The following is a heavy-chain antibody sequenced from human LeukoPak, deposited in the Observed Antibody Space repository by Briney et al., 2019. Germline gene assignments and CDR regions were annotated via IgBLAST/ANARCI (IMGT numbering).Heavy chain of an antibody. D-gene: IGHD6-13*01. CDR2: ISSTSSYI. Sequence: HPGGSLRLSCAASGFTFSDYSLTWVRQAPGKGLEWVSSISSTSSYIYYADSLKGRFTISRDNAKNSLYLQMNSLRAEDTAVYYCARTVTAGIYRVGYYFDYWGQGALVTVSS. CDR1: GFTFSDYS. V-gene: IGHV3-21*01. CDR3: ARTVTAGIYRVGYYFDY. J-gene: IGHJ4*02.